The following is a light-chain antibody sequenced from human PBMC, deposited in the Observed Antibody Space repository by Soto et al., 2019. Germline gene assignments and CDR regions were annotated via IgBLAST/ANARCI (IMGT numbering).Light chain of an antibody. V-gene: IGKV3D-15*01. J-gene: IGKJ1*01. CDR1: QSVSSY. Sequence: EILFTQSPATLSLFPGERATLSCRASQSVSSYLAWYQQKPGQAPTLIIYDASNRANGIPARFSGSGAGTEFTLPISSLQSEDFAVYYCQQYNKWRPETFGQGTKVDIK. CDR3: QQYNKWRPET. CDR2: DAS.